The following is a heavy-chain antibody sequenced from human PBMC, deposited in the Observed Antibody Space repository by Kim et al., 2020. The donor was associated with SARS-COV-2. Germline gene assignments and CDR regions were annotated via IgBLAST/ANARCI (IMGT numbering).Heavy chain of an antibody. J-gene: IGHJ4*02. CDR2: ISWNSGSI. Sequence: GGSLRLSCAASGFTFGDYAMHWVRQAPGKGLEWVSGISWNSGSIGYANSVKGRFTISRDNAKNSLYLQMNSLRAEDTALYYCAKGHGQWLVWLDYWGQGTLVTVSS. CDR3: AKGHGQWLVWLDY. CDR1: GFTFGDYA. V-gene: IGHV3-9*01. D-gene: IGHD6-19*01.